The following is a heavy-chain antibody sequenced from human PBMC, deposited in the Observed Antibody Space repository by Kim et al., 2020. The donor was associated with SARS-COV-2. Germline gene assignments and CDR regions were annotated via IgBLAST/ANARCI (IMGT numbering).Heavy chain of an antibody. CDR1: GFTFSSYD. D-gene: IGHD3-3*01. V-gene: IGHV3-13*04. Sequence: GGSLRLSCAASGFTFSSYDMHWVRQATGKGLEWVSAIATAGDTYYPGSVKGRFTISRENAKNSLYLQMNSLRAGDTAVYYCARGGRGGSAIFGVVIIDPYGMDVWDQGTTVTVSS. J-gene: IGHJ6*02. CDR3: ARGGRGGSAIFGVVIIDPYGMDV. CDR2: IATAGDT.